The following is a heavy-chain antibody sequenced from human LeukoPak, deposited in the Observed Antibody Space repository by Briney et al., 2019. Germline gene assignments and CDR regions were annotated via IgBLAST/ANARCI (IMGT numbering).Heavy chain of an antibody. Sequence: SETLSLTCAVSGASISSSNWWSWVRQPPGKGLEWIGEIYHSGSTNYNPSLKSRVTISVDKSKNQFSLKLSSVTAADTAVYYCAGGIAARLGAFDIWGQGTMVTVSS. V-gene: IGHV4-4*02. D-gene: IGHD6-6*01. CDR1: GASISSSNW. J-gene: IGHJ3*02. CDR3: AGGIAARLGAFDI. CDR2: IYHSGST.